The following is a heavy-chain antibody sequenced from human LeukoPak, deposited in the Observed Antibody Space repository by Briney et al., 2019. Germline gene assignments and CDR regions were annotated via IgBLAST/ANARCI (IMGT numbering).Heavy chain of an antibody. CDR1: GFTFSSYE. D-gene: IGHD6-19*01. V-gene: IGHV3-48*03. CDR3: ARLGGWSSYYYYYYMDV. Sequence: GGSLRLSCAASGFTFSSYEMNWVRQAPGKGLEWVSYISSSGSTIYYAASVKGRFTISRDNAKNSLYLQMNSLRAEDTAVYYCARLGGWSSYYYYYYMDVWGKGTTVTVSS. J-gene: IGHJ6*03. CDR2: ISSSGSTI.